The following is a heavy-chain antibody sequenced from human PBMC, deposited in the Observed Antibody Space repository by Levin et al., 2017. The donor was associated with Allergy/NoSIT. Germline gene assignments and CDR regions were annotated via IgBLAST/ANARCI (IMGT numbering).Heavy chain of an antibody. CDR2: ISGSGDNT. V-gene: IGHV3-23*01. CDR3: ENLEHSSHPLNDY. CDR1: GFTFSDYA. D-gene: IGHD3-22*01. J-gene: IGHJ4*02. Sequence: LSLTCAASGFTFSDYAMSWVRQAPGKGLEWVSAISGSGDNTYYADSVKGRFTIPRDNSRDTLFLQMNSLRAEETALYCCENLEHSSHPLNDYWGQGTLVTVSS.